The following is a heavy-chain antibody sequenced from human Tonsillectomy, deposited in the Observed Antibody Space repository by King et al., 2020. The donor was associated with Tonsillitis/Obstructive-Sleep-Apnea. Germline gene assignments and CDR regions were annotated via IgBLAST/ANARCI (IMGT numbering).Heavy chain of an antibody. CDR2: VSWDGVNI. CDR3: AKEGDTIFFDH. D-gene: IGHD3-3*01. CDR1: GFTFDVYT. Sequence: VQLVESGGVVVQPGGSLRLSCAASGFTFDVYTMHWVRQAPGKGLEWVSLVSWDGVNIFYADSVKGRFHISRDNRKNSLFLHMNSLRTEYAAFYYCAKEGDTIFFDHWGQGTLVTVSS. V-gene: IGHV3-43*01. J-gene: IGHJ4*02.